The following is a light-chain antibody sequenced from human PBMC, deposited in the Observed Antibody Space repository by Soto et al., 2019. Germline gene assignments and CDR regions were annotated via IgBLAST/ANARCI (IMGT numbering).Light chain of an antibody. J-gene: IGLJ1*01. Sequence: QSVLTQPASVSGSPGLSITISCTGTSSDVGGYNSVSWYQQHPGKAPKLLIHEVSDRPSGVSSRFSGSKSGNTASLTISGLQAEDEADYYCSSYTRSDTLVFGTGTKLTVL. CDR2: EVS. CDR3: SSYTRSDTLV. V-gene: IGLV2-14*01. CDR1: SSDVGGYNS.